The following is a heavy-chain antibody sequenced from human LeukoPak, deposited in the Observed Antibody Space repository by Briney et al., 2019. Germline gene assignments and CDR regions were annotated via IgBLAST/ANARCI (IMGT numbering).Heavy chain of an antibody. V-gene: IGHV4-30-2*01. Sequence: SETLSLTCAVSGGSISSGGYSWSWIRQPPGKGLEWIGYIYHSGSTYYNPSLKSRVTISVDRSMNQFSLKLSSVTAADTAVYYCARNSFPSNFDYWGQGTLVTVSS. CDR1: GGSISSGGYS. J-gene: IGHJ4*02. CDR2: IYHSGST. CDR3: ARNSFPSNFDY. D-gene: IGHD5-18*01.